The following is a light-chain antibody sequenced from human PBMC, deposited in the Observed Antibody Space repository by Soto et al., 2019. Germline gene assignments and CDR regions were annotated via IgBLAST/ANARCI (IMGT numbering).Light chain of an antibody. CDR1: SSDDANYNL. V-gene: IGLV2-23*01. CDR3: CSYAGSSALYV. CDR2: EGN. Sequence: QSALTQPASVSGSPGQSITISCTGTSSDDANYNLISWYQQHPGKAPKLMVFEGNKRPSGVSNRFSGSKSGNTASLTISGLQAEDEADYYCCSYAGSSALYVFGSGTKVTVL. J-gene: IGLJ1*01.